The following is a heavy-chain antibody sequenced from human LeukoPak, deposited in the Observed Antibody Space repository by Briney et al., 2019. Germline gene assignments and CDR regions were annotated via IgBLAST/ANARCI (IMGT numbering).Heavy chain of an antibody. V-gene: IGHV3-43*01. CDR3: ATGTGYSSSSIDY. CDR1: GFTFDDYT. CDR2: ISWDGGST. D-gene: IGHD6-6*01. J-gene: IGHJ4*02. Sequence: GGSLRLSCAASGFTFDDYTMHWVRHAPGKGLEWVSLISWDGGSTYYADSVKGRFTISRDNSKNSLYLQMNSLRTEDTALYYCATGTGYSSSSIDYWGQGTLVTVSS.